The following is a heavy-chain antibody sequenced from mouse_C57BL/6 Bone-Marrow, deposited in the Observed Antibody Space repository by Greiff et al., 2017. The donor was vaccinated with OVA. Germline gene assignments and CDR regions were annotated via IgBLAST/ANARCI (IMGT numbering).Heavy chain of an antibody. Sequence: EVQVVESGGGLVKPGGSLIPSCAASGSTFSDYGLHWVRQAPEKGLEWVAYISSGSSIIYYADPVKGRFTISRANAKNTLFLQMTSLRSEDTAVYYCARINNWYIIVWGAG. J-gene: IGHJ1*01. CDR3: ARINNWYIIV. CDR2: ISSGSSII. CDR1: GSTFSDYG. V-gene: IGHV5-17*01.